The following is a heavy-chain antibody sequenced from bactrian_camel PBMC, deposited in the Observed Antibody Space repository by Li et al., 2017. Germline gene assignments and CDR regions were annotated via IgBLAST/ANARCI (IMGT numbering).Heavy chain of an antibody. Sequence: VQLVESGGGLVEPGGSLRLSCAASGFTFSSSGMSWVRQAPGKGLEWVSTIYSSGSTTYYADSVKGRFTISRDNAKNTVYLQLNSLKTEDMAMYYCAKMVALVSPFASWGQGTQVTVS. CDR2: IYSSGSTT. CDR1: GFTFSSSG. D-gene: IGHD2*01. CDR3: AKMVALVSPFAS. J-gene: IGHJ4*01. V-gene: IGHV3S40*01.